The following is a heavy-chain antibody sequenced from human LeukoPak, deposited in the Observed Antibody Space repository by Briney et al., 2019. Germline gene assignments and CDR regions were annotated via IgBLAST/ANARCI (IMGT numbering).Heavy chain of an antibody. J-gene: IGHJ3*02. D-gene: IGHD1-26*01. V-gene: IGHV3-23*01. Sequence: GGSLRLSCAASGFTFSRYAMSWVRQAPGKGLEWGSGISGSSGSTQNADSVKGRFTISRDNSKNTLYLQMNRLRAEDTALYYCAKDRFYSGSPRAFDIWGQGTMVTVSS. CDR1: GFTFSRYA. CDR3: AKDRFYSGSPRAFDI. CDR2: ISGSSGST.